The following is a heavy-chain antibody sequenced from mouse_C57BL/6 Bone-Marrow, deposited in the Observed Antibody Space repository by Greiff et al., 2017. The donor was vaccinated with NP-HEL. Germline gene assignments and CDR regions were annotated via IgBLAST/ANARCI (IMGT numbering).Heavy chain of an antibody. J-gene: IGHJ4*01. CDR3: ARIADSNLLLPWNYAMDY. Sequence: QVTLKESGPGILQPSQTLSLTCSFSGFSLSTFGMGVGWIRQPSGQGLEWLAHIWWDDDKYYNPVMKSWLTISKDTSKNQVFLKIAKVDTADTATYYCARIADSNLLLPWNYAMDYWGQGTSVTVSS. V-gene: IGHV8-8*01. D-gene: IGHD1-1*01. CDR2: IWWDDDK. CDR1: GFSLSTFGMG.